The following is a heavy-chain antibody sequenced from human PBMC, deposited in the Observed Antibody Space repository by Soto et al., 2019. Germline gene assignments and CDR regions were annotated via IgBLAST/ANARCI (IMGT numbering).Heavy chain of an antibody. V-gene: IGHV3-48*03. CDR1: GFTFSNSE. D-gene: IGHD1-26*01. Sequence: EVQLVESGGGLVQPGGSLRLSCAVSGFTFSNSEMYWVRQAPGKGLEWISYIHPSGQPIFYADSVKGRFTISRDNANNSLFLQMNSLRADDTAVYYCARRASRWGQGTMVTVSS. CDR3: ARRASR. J-gene: IGHJ3*01. CDR2: IHPSGQPI.